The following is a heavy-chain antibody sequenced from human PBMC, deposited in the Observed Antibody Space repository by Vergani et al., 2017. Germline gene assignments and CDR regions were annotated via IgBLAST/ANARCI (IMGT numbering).Heavy chain of an antibody. V-gene: IGHV4-31*11. CDR2: IYSTGST. Sequence: QEQLQESGPRLLKPSQTLSLTCAVSGFSITRADTWWTWIRRSPGKGLEWIGYIYSTGSTHHNPSLRRRINMSVDTSKNQFSLKLNSVTAADTAMYYCARMGGYDEGDAFRIGYFDSWGPGILVTVSS. J-gene: IGHJ4*02. D-gene: IGHD3-22*01. CDR3: ARMGGYDEGDAFRIGYFDS. CDR1: GFSITRADTW.